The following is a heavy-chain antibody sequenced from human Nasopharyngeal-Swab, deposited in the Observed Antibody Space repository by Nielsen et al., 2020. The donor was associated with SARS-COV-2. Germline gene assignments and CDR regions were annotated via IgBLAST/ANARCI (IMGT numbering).Heavy chain of an antibody. J-gene: IGHJ6*02. CDR3: AAYSSGPYYYYYGMDV. Sequence: ASVKVSCKASGYTFTSYAMHWVRQAPGQRLEWMGWINAGNGNTKYSQKFQGRVTITRDTSASTAYMELSSLRSEDTAVYYCAAYSSGPYYYYYGMDVWGQGTTVTVSS. CDR2: INAGNGNT. D-gene: IGHD4-11*01. CDR1: GYTFTSYA. V-gene: IGHV1-3*01.